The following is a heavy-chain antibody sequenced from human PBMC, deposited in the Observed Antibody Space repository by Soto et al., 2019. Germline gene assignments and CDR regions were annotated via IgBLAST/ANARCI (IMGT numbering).Heavy chain of an antibody. D-gene: IGHD6-6*01. V-gene: IGHV4-39*01. CDR2: IYYSGST. J-gene: IGHJ5*02. Sequence: QLQLQESGPGLVKPSETLSLTCTVSGGSISSSSYYWGWIRQPPGKGLEWIGSIYYSGSTYYNPSLKRRVTISVDTSKTQFSLKLSSVPAADTAVYYCARLEAARSGWFDPWGQGTLVTVSS. CDR3: ARLEAARSGWFDP. CDR1: GGSISSSSYY.